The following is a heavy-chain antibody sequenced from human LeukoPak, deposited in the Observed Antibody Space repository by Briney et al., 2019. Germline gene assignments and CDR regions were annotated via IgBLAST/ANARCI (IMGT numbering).Heavy chain of an antibody. Sequence: GGSLRLSCAASGFTFSSYWMSWVRQAPGKGLEWVANIKQDGSEKYYVDSVKGRFTTSRDNAKNSLYLQMNSLRAEDTAVYYCARDQGVGGYSYDYYFDYWGQGTLVTVSS. CDR2: IKQDGSEK. D-gene: IGHD5-18*01. V-gene: IGHV3-7*01. CDR3: ARDQGVGGYSYDYYFDY. J-gene: IGHJ4*02. CDR1: GFTFSSYW.